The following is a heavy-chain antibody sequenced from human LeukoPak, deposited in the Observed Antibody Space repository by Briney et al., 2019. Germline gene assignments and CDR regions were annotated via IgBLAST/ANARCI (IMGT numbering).Heavy chain of an antibody. D-gene: IGHD5-24*01. CDR2: ITGSGGST. CDR1: GFTFSSYA. J-gene: IGHJ4*02. CDR3: AKVYSIDAYNYPFDY. Sequence: PGGSLRLSCAASGFTFSSYAMSWVRQAPGKGLDWVSSITGSGGSTYYADSVKGRFTISRDNSKNTLFLQMTSLRAEDTALYHCAKVYSIDAYNYPFDYWGQGTLVTVSS. V-gene: IGHV3-23*01.